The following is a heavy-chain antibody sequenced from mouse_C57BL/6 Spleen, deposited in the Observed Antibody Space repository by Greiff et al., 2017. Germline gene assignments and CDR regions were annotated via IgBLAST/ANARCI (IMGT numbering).Heavy chain of an antibody. J-gene: IGHJ2*01. CDR3: ARWDYGSRYFDY. CDR2: INPGSGGT. CDR1: GYAFTNYL. D-gene: IGHD1-1*01. V-gene: IGHV1-54*01. Sequence: QVQLQQSGAELVRPGTSVKVSCKASGYAFTNYLIEWVKQRPGQGLEWIGVINPGSGGTNYNEKFKGKATLTADKSSSTAYMQLSSLTSEDSAVYFCARWDYGSRYFDYWGQGTTLTVSS.